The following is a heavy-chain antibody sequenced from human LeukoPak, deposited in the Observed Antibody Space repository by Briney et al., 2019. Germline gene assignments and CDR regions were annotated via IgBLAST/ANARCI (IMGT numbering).Heavy chain of an antibody. CDR2: ISGSGGST. CDR1: GFTFSSYA. V-gene: IGHV3-23*01. Sequence: WASLRLSCAASGFTFSSYAMSWVHQAPGKGLEWVSAISGSGGSTYYADSVKGRFTISRDNSKNTLYLQMNSLRAEDTAVYYCAKDHDFWSGYYEDYWGQGTLVTVSS. J-gene: IGHJ4*02. CDR3: AKDHDFWSGYYEDY. D-gene: IGHD3-3*01.